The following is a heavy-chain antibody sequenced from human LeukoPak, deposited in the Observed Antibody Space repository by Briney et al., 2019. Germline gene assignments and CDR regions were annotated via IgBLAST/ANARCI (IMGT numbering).Heavy chain of an antibody. CDR3: XTDXXWLVDY. D-gene: IGHD6-19*01. J-gene: IGHJ4*02. Sequence: KPGGSLRLSCAASGFTFSNAWMGWVRQAPGNGLEWVGRIKSKTDGGTTDHAAPVKGRFTISRDDSKNTLYLQMNSLKTEDTAVXYXXTDXXWLVDYWGQGTLVTVS. V-gene: IGHV3-15*01. CDR1: GFTFSNAW. CDR2: IKSKTDGGTT.